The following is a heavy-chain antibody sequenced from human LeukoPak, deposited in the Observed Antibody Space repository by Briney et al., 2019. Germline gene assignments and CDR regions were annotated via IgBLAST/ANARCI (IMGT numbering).Heavy chain of an antibody. CDR3: ARQDQYSYGSKYYFDY. V-gene: IGHV4-39*01. D-gene: IGHD5-18*01. J-gene: IGHJ4*02. Sequence: SETLSLTCTVSGGSISSSSYYWDWIRQPPGKGLEWIGSIYYSGSTYYNPSLKSRVTISVDTSKNQFSLKLSSVTAADTAVYYCARQDQYSYGSKYYFDYWGQGTLVTVSS. CDR1: GGSISSSSYY. CDR2: IYYSGST.